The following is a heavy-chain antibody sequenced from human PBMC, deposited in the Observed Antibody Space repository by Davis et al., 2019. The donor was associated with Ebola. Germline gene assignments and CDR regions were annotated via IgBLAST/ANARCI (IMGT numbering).Heavy chain of an antibody. Sequence: GESLKISCAASGFTVSSNYMSWVRQAPGKGLEWVAVISYDGSNKYYADSVKGRFTISRDNSKNTLYLQMNSLRAEDTAVYYCASAGISSSGYYYYMDVWGKGTTVTVSS. V-gene: IGHV3-30-3*01. CDR1: GFTVSSNY. CDR2: ISYDGSNK. CDR3: ASAGISSSGYYYYMDV. J-gene: IGHJ6*03. D-gene: IGHD6-6*01.